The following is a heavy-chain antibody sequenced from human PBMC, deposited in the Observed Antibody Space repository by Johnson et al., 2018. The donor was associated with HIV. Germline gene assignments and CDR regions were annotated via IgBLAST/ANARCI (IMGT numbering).Heavy chain of an antibody. CDR1: GFPFRDSA. CDR3: AKGGGQLWFYIAFDI. D-gene: IGHD5-18*01. J-gene: IGHJ3*02. CDR2: IRSDGTNK. V-gene: IGHV3-30*02. Sequence: VQLVESGGGVVQPGTSLTLSCAASGFPFRDSAMHWVRQAPGRGMEWLAFIRSDGTNKYYADSVKGRLTISRDNSKNTLYLQMNSLRAEDTAVYYCAKGGGQLWFYIAFDIWGQGTMVTVSS.